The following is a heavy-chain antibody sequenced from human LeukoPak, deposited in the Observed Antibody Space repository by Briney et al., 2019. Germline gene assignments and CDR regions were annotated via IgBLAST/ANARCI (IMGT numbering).Heavy chain of an antibody. CDR3: ARDFEENYYYGMDV. Sequence: GGSLRLSCAASGFTFSDYYMSWIRQAPGKGLKWVSYISSSGSTIYYADSVKGRFTISRDNAKNSLYLQMNSLRAEDTAVYYCARDFEENYYYGMDVWGQGTTVTVSS. V-gene: IGHV3-11*01. D-gene: IGHD3-9*01. CDR2: ISSSGSTI. J-gene: IGHJ6*02. CDR1: GFTFSDYY.